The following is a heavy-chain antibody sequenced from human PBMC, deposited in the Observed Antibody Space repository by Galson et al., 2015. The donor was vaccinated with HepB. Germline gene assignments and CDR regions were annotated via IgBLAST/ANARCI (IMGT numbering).Heavy chain of an antibody. Sequence: ETLSLTCAVYGGSFSGYYWSWIRQPPGKGLEWIGEINHSGSTNYNPSLKSRVTISVDTSKNQFSLKLSSVTAADTAVYYCARVEMATIMSADYWGQGTLVTVSS. D-gene: IGHD5-24*01. J-gene: IGHJ4*02. V-gene: IGHV4-34*01. CDR1: GGSFSGYY. CDR2: INHSGST. CDR3: ARVEMATIMSADY.